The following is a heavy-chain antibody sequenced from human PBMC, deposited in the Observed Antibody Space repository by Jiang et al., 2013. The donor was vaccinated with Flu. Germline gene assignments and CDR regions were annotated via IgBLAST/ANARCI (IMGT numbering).Heavy chain of an antibody. CDR2: VYYNGDT. D-gene: IGHD6-13*01. Sequence: TLSLTCSVSGDSITSHYWNWIRQPPGKGLEWIGYVYYNGDTNYNPSLKTRVAISVDTSKNHFSLRLTSVAAADTAVYFCARARAPEIAAYYFDSWGQGALVTVSS. CDR1: GDSITSHY. J-gene: IGHJ4*02. CDR3: ARARAPEIAAYYFDS. V-gene: IGHV4-59*11.